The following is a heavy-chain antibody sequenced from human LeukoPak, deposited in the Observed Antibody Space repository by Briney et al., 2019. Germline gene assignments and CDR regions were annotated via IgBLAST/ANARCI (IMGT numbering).Heavy chain of an antibody. CDR2: ISYDGSSK. CDR3: ARDSSTLVVNWGAFDI. Sequence: GGSLRLSCAASGFTFSTYAIHWVRQAPGKGLEWVAVISYDGSSKYYADSVKGRFTISRDNSKNTLYLQMNSLRAEDTAVYYCARDSSTLVVNWGAFDIWGQGTMVTVSS. V-gene: IGHV3-30-3*01. D-gene: IGHD7-27*01. J-gene: IGHJ3*02. CDR1: GFTFSTYA.